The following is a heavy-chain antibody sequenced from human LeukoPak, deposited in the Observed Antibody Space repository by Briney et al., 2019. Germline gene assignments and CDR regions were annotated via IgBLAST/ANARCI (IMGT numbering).Heavy chain of an antibody. J-gene: IGHJ5*02. CDR3: AQESELLCGGWFDP. Sequence: GGSLRLSCAASGFTFSSCWMHWVRQAPGKWLVWVSRINDDGSSTNYADSVKGRFTIYRDNAKNTLYLQMNSLRAEDTAVYYCAQESELLCGGWFDPWGQGTLVTVSS. V-gene: IGHV3-74*01. CDR2: INDDGSST. D-gene: IGHD2-2*01. CDR1: GFTFSSCW.